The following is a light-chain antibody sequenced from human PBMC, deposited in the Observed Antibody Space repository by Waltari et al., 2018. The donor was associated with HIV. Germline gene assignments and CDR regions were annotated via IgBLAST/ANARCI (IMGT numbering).Light chain of an antibody. J-gene: IGKJ4*01. CDR1: RTILFSSANRNY. CDR2: WAS. V-gene: IGKV4-1*01. CDR3: QQYFRIPPT. Sequence: DIVMTQSPHSLPVSLGERATLNCTSSRTILFSSANRNYLAWYQQKPRQPPKLLISWASTRESGVPDRFSGSGSGTDFTLTITRLQAEDVAVYHCQQYFRIPPTFGGGTKVEIK.